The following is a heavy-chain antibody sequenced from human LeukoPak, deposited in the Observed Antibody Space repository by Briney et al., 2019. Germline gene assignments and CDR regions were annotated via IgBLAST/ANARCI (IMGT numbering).Heavy chain of an antibody. CDR1: GFTFSDYY. D-gene: IGHD2-2*01. Sequence: GGSLRLSCAASGFTFSDYYMSWVRQAPGKGLEWVSYISSSGSTMYYADSLKGRFTISRDNAKNSLSLQMNSLRAEDTAVYYCARVMGRYCSSTSCYVDYWGQGTLVTVSS. CDR3: ARVMGRYCSSTSCYVDY. V-gene: IGHV3-11*04. CDR2: ISSSGSTM. J-gene: IGHJ4*02.